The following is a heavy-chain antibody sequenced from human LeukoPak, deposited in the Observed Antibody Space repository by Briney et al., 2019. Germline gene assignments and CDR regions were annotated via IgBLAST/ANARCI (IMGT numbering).Heavy chain of an antibody. CDR3: ARNPTTGTYWFDP. Sequence: GGSLRLSCAASGFXFSSYSMNWVRQAPGKGLEWVSSISSSSSYIYYADSVKGRFTISRDNAKNSLYLQMNSLRAEDTAVYYCARNPTTGTYWFDPWGQGTLVTVSS. CDR1: GFXFSSYS. D-gene: IGHD1-1*01. J-gene: IGHJ5*02. V-gene: IGHV3-21*01. CDR2: ISSSSSYI.